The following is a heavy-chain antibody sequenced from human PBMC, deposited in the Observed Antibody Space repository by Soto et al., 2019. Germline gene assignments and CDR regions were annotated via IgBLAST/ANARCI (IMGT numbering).Heavy chain of an antibody. V-gene: IGHV3-23*01. Sequence: RLSCAASGFTFGTFAMSWVRQALGKGLEWVSFISGSGDRTSYADPVKGRFTISRDTSENMLYLQMNSLRLEDTAIHYCAKLRYYDFWSGGNWFDPWGQGTLVTVSS. J-gene: IGHJ5*02. CDR2: ISGSGDRT. CDR1: GFTFGTFA. CDR3: AKLRYYDFWSGGNWFDP. D-gene: IGHD3-3*01.